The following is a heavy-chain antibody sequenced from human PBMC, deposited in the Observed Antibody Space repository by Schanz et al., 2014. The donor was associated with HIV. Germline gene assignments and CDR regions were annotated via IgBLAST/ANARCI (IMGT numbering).Heavy chain of an antibody. D-gene: IGHD4-4*01. CDR2: IWYDGSSK. V-gene: IGHV3-33*01. Sequence: QVQVVESGGGVVQPGRSLRLSCAASGFTFSSYGMHWVRQAPGKGLEWVAVIWYDGSSKYYADSVKGRFTISRDNSKNTLYLQMNSLRVEDTAMYYCARGGLQWHPEWFDYWGQGTLVSVSS. J-gene: IGHJ4*02. CDR3: ARGGLQWHPEWFDY. CDR1: GFTFSSYG.